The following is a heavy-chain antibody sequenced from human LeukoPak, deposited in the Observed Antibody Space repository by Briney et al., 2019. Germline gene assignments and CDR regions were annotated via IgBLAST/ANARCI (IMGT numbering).Heavy chain of an antibody. CDR3: TRDSGPYYDSSGYYSYYFDY. V-gene: IGHV3-49*04. CDR1: GFTFGDYA. Sequence: PGGSLRLSCTASGFTFGDYAMSWVRQAPGKGLEWVGFIRSKAYGGTTEYAASVKGRFTISRDDSKSIAYLQMNSLKTEDTAVYYCTRDSGPYYDSSGYYSYYFDYWGQGTLVTVSS. CDR2: IRSKAYGGTT. D-gene: IGHD3-22*01. J-gene: IGHJ4*02.